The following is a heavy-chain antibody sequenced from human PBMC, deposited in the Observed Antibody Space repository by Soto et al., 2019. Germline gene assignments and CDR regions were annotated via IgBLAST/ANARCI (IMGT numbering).Heavy chain of an antibody. Sequence: EVQLVESGGGLIQPGGSLRLSCAASGFTVSSNYMSWVRQAPGKGLEWVSVIYSGGSTYYADSVKGRFTISRDNSKNTLYLQMNSLRAEDTAVYYCASPRGDSSGYYYSGGGFDYWGQGTLVTVSS. D-gene: IGHD3-22*01. CDR3: ASPRGDSSGYYYSGGGFDY. J-gene: IGHJ4*02. CDR1: GFTVSSNY. V-gene: IGHV3-53*01. CDR2: IYSGGST.